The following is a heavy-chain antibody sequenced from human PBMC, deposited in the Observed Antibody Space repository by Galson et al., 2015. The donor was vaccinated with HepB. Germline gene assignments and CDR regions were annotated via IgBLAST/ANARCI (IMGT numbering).Heavy chain of an antibody. D-gene: IGHD2-8*02. Sequence: SLRLSCAASGFPFINAWMTWVRQAPGMGLEWVGRIKSKTDGETTDYAAPVKGRFTISRDDSKNRLYLQMNSLKTEDTAVYYCTTDVYYSTYWSWLDPWGQGTLVTVSS. V-gene: IGHV3-15*01. CDR1: GFPFINAW. J-gene: IGHJ5*02. CDR2: IKSKTDGETT. CDR3: TTDVYYSTYWSWLDP.